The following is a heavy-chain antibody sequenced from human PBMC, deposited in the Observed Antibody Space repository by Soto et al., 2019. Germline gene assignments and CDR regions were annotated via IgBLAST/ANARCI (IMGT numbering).Heavy chain of an antibody. D-gene: IGHD6-13*01. CDR2: ISSSSSYI. J-gene: IGHJ6*02. V-gene: IGHV3-21*01. Sequence: EVQLVESGGGLVKPGGSLRLSCAASGFTFSSYSMNWVRQAPGKGLEWVSSISSSSSYIYYADSVKGRFTISRDNAKNSLYLQMNSLRAEDTAVYYCAREWSSSWSGMDVWGQGTMVTVSS. CDR3: AREWSSSWSGMDV. CDR1: GFTFSSYS.